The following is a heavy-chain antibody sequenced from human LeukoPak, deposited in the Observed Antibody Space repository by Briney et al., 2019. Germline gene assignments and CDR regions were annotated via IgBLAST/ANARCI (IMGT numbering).Heavy chain of an antibody. D-gene: IGHD6-19*01. Sequence: ASVKVSCKASGYIFTSYNMYWVRQAPGQGLEWMGIINSSGGSTNYAQKSQGRVTMTRDTSTSTVYMELSSLRSEDTAVYYCARFAVHRRLTVAGQFGLDYWGQGTLVTVSS. V-gene: IGHV1-46*01. J-gene: IGHJ4*02. CDR2: INSSGGST. CDR3: ARFAVHRRLTVAGQFGLDY. CDR1: GYIFTSYN.